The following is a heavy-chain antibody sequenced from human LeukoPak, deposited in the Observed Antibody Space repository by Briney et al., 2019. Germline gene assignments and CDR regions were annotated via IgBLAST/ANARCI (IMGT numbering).Heavy chain of an antibody. CDR3: AKSFLELEAYDYYMDV. CDR1: GFTFSRYG. D-gene: IGHD1-7*01. J-gene: IGHJ6*03. Sequence: GRSLRLSCAASGFTFSRYGMHWVRQAPGKGLEWVAVIWYDESNSYYADSVKGRFTISRDNSKKTLCLQMNSLRAEDTAVYYCAKSFLELEAYDYYMDVWGKGTTVTVSS. CDR2: IWYDESNS. V-gene: IGHV3-33*06.